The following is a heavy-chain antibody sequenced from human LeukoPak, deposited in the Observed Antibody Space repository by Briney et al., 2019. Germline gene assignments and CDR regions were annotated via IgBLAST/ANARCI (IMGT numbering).Heavy chain of an antibody. J-gene: IGHJ4*02. CDR1: GGAIASGGYS. D-gene: IGHD6-19*01. CDR3: ACAVAGILFDY. V-gene: IGHV4-61*08. Sequence: SETLSLTCTVSGGAIASGGYSWNWIRQPPGKGLEWIGYIYYSGSTNYNPSLKSRVTISVDTSKNQFSLKLSSVTAADTAVYYCACAVAGILFDYWGQGTLVTVSS. CDR2: IYYSGST.